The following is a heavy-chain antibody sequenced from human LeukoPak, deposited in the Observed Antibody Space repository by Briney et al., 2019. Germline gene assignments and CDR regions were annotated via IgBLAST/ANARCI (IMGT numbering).Heavy chain of an antibody. Sequence: GGSLRLSCAASGFTFSTYAMTGVRQAPGKGLEWVSAISGSGGSTYYADSVKGRFTISRDSSKNTLYLQLNSLRAEDTAVYYCAKDRGKASPGRYYFDYWGQGTLVTVSS. CDR2: ISGSGGST. CDR1: GFTFSTYA. D-gene: IGHD3-16*01. CDR3: AKDRGKASPGRYYFDY. V-gene: IGHV3-23*01. J-gene: IGHJ4*02.